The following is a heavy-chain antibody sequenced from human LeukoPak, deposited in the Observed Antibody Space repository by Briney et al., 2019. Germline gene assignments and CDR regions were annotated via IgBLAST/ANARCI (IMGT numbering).Heavy chain of an antibody. J-gene: IGHJ4*02. CDR2: ISSSGSTT. Sequence: PGVTLTLSCAASRFTFSSYEMKWVRQAPGKGLVGVSYISSSGSTTHYADSVKGRFTISRDNAKNSLYLQMNSLRAEDTAVYYCARDNYDSSGYYFDWGQGTLVTVSS. CDR3: ARDNYDSSGYYFD. V-gene: IGHV3-48*03. D-gene: IGHD3-22*01. CDR1: RFTFSSYE.